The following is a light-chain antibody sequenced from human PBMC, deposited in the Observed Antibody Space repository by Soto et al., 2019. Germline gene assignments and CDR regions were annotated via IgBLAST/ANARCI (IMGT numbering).Light chain of an antibody. V-gene: IGLV2-8*01. Sequence: QSALTQPPSASGSRGQSVAISCTGTTTDIGAYDFVSWYQQHPGKAPKLLIYEVNKRPSGVPDRFSGSKSGNTASLTVSGLQAEDEADYYCSSHGGNSPYVFGTGTKVTVL. CDR2: EVN. CDR1: TTDIGAYDF. CDR3: SSHGGNSPYV. J-gene: IGLJ1*01.